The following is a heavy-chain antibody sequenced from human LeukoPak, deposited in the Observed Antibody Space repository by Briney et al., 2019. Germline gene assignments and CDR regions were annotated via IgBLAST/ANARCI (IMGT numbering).Heavy chain of an antibody. V-gene: IGHV3-23*01. D-gene: IGHD6-13*01. CDR2: ISGSGGST. CDR1: GFTFSSYA. J-gene: IGHJ4*02. CDR3: AKDRSSSWYFQDY. Sequence: GGSLRLSCAGSGFTFSSYAMSWVRQAPGKGLEWVSAISGSGGSTYYADSVKGRFTISRDNSKNTLYLQMNSLRAEDTAVYYCAKDRSSSWYFQDYWGQGTLVTVSS.